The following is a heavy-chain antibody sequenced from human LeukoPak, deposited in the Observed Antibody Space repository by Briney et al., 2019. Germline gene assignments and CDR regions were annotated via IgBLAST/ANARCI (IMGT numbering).Heavy chain of an antibody. CDR1: GFTFSSYS. D-gene: IGHD3-16*01. Sequence: GGSLRLSCAASGFTFSSYSMNWVRQAPGKGLEWVSSISSSSSYIYYADSVKGRFTISRDNAKNSLYLQMNSLRAEDTAVYYCARPVADRGGYYGMDVWGQGTTVTVSS. J-gene: IGHJ6*02. V-gene: IGHV3-21*01. CDR3: ARPVADRGGYYGMDV. CDR2: ISSSSSYI.